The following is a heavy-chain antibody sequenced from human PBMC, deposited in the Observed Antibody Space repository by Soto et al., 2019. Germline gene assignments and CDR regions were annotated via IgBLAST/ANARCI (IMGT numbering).Heavy chain of an antibody. CDR1: GYTFTSYY. J-gene: IGHJ6*02. Sequence: ASVKVSCKASGYTFTSYYMHWVRQAPGQGLEWTGIINPSGGSTSYAQKFQGRVTMTRDTSTSTAYMELSSLRSEDTAVYYCARAVLRDILTGYWYYYYGMDVWGQGTTVTVSS. D-gene: IGHD3-9*01. V-gene: IGHV1-46*01. CDR3: ARAVLRDILTGYWYYYYGMDV. CDR2: INPSGGST.